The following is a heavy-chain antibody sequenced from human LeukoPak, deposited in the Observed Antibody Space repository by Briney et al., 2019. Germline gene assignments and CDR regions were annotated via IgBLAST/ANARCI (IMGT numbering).Heavy chain of an antibody. V-gene: IGHV1-24*01. CDR2: FDPENGET. Sequence: ASVKVSCKASGYTFTGYYMHWVRQAPDKGLEWMGSFDPENGETIYAQQFQGRVTMTEDTSTDTAYMELSSLRSEDTAVYYCATSYYYDKSDYYFLRFADWGQGTPVTVSS. J-gene: IGHJ4*02. D-gene: IGHD3-22*01. CDR3: ATSYYYDKSDYYFLRFAD. CDR1: GYTFTGYY.